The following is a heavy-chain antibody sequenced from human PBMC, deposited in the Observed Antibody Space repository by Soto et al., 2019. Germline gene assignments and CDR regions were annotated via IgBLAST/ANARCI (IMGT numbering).Heavy chain of an antibody. CDR1: GYTFPSYG. D-gene: IGHD3-3*01. J-gene: IGHJ4*02. CDR2: ISAYNGNT. Sequence: QVQLVQSGAEVKKPGASVKVSCKASGYTFPSYGISWVRQAPGQGLEWMGWISAYNGNTNYAQKLQGRVTMTTDTSTSTAYMELRSLRSDDTAVYYCARDGAEVWGWAYDFWSCYLAYFDYWGQGTLVTVSS. CDR3: ARDGAEVWGWAYDFWSCYLAYFDY. V-gene: IGHV1-18*01.